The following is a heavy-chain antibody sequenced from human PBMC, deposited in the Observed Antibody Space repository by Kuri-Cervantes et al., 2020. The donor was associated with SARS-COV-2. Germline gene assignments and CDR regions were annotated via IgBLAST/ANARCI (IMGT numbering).Heavy chain of an antibody. Sequence: GGSLRHLCGASGFPFSDYTMNGVRRAPGKGLEWVSSISTGGTYIYYADSERGRFTISRENAENSLYLQMNSLRDEDTAVYYCARDGLAVRLWEEYYFDYWGQGTLVTVSS. CDR1: GFPFSDYT. J-gene: IGHJ4*02. CDR2: ISTGGTYI. D-gene: IGHD3-16*01. CDR3: ARDGLAVRLWEEYYFDY. V-gene: IGHV3-21*01.